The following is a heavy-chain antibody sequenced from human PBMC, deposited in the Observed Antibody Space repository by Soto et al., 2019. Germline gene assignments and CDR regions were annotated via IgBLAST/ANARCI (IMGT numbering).Heavy chain of an antibody. CDR1: GDSLISPNNY. V-gene: IGHV4-31*03. J-gene: IGHJ5*02. Sequence: QVKLQESGPRLVRPSQTLSLTCTVSGDSLISPNNYWAWIRHLPGKGLEWIGYIYYAGGTYFNPSLRSRVSMSVDTSANQFSLNLSSVTVADTALYYCAREGHLREQFNGFDLWGQGTLVTVSS. CDR2: IYYAGGT. CDR3: AREGHLREQFNGFDL.